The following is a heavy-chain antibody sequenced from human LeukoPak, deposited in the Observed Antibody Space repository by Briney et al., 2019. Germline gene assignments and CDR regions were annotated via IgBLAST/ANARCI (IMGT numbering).Heavy chain of an antibody. Sequence: PGGSLRLSCAASGFTFSNYGMYWVRQALGKGLEWVSGLSGSGDITYYTDSVKGRFTISRDNSKNTLYLEMNNLRAEDTALYYCAKRGNAISFFDPWGQGTLVTVSS. D-gene: IGHD3-10*01. CDR3: AKRGNAISFFDP. V-gene: IGHV3-23*01. J-gene: IGHJ5*02. CDR1: GFTFSNYG. CDR2: LSGSGDIT.